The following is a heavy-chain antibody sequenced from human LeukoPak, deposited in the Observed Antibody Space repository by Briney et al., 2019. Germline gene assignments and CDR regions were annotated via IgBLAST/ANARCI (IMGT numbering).Heavy chain of an antibody. V-gene: IGHV3-30*04. Sequence: GGSLRLSCAASGFTFSSYAMHWVRQAPGKGLEWVAVISYDGSNKYYADSVKGRFTISRDNSKNTLYLRMNSLRAEDTAVYYCARVLAGFDYWGQGTLVTVPS. CDR2: ISYDGSNK. CDR1: GFTFSSYA. D-gene: IGHD2/OR15-2a*01. CDR3: ARVLAGFDY. J-gene: IGHJ4*02.